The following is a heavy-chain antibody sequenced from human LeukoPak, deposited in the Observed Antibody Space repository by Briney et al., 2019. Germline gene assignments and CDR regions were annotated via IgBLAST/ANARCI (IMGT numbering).Heavy chain of an antibody. V-gene: IGHV3-30-3*01. CDR2: ISYDGSNK. CDR3: AKDGSECSSTSCALYYYYMDV. Sequence: GGSLRLSCAASGFTFSSYAMHWVRQAPGKGLEWVAVISYDGSNKYYADSVKGRFTISRDNSKNTLYLQMNSLRAEDTAVYYCAKDGSECSSTSCALYYYYMDVWGKGTTVTVSS. J-gene: IGHJ6*03. CDR1: GFTFSSYA. D-gene: IGHD2-2*01.